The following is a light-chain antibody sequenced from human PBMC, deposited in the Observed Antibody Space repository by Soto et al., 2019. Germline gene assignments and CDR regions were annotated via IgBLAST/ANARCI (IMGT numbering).Light chain of an antibody. CDR1: KLGDKY. CDR3: QAWDSNIVL. CDR2: QDN. J-gene: IGLJ3*02. Sequence: SYELTQPPSVSVSPGQPATITCSGDKLGDKYACWSQQKPGQSPVLVICQDNKRPSGIPERFSGSNSGNTATLTISGTQAMDEADYYCQAWDSNIVLFGGGTKVTVL. V-gene: IGLV3-1*01.